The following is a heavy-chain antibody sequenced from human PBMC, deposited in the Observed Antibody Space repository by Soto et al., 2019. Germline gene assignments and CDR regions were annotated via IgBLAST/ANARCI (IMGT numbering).Heavy chain of an antibody. CDR2: VSTYDGNT. J-gene: IGHJ5*02. V-gene: IGHV1-18*01. Sequence: ASVKVSCKASGYTFFTYGITWVRQAPGQGLEWMGWVSTYDGNTDYAQKLQGRVTMTTDTSTRTAYMELRSLRSDDTAVYYCARKSSSSSWFDPWGLGTLVTVSS. D-gene: IGHD6-6*01. CDR3: ARKSSSSSWFDP. CDR1: GYTFFTYG.